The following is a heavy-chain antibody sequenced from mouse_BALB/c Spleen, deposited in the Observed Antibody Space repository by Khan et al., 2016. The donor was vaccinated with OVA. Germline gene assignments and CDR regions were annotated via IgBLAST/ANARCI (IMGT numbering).Heavy chain of an antibody. V-gene: IGHV5-6*01. J-gene: IGHJ3*01. D-gene: IGHD1-1*01. CDR1: GFTFSSYG. Sequence: EVQLVESGGDLVKPGGSLKLSCEASGFTFSSYGMSWVRQTPDKRLEWVATISNGGSYTYYPDSVKGRLTISRDHAKNTLYLQMSRLKSEDTAMYYYLRHGFTSPAAWFAYWGQGTLVTVSA. CDR2: ISNGGSYT. CDR3: LRHGFTSPAAWFAY.